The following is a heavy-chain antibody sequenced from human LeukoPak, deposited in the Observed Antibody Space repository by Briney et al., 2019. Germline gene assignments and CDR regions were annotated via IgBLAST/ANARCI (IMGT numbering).Heavy chain of an antibody. Sequence: SETLSLTCTVSGGSISSYYWSWIRQPPGEGLEWIGYIYYSGNTNYNPSLKSRVTISVDTSKNQFSLKLSSVTAADTAVYYCAKAPRGSSSWPCFDYWGQGTLVTVSS. V-gene: IGHV4-59*01. CDR2: IYYSGNT. CDR3: AKAPRGSSSWPCFDY. D-gene: IGHD6-13*01. CDR1: GGSISSYY. J-gene: IGHJ4*02.